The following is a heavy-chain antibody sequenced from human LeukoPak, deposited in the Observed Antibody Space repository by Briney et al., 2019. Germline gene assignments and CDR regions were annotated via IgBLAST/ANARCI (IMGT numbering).Heavy chain of an antibody. CDR1: GYAFTGYY. J-gene: IGHJ6*03. D-gene: IGHD4-11*01. Sequence: ASVKVSCKASGYAFTGYYMHWVRQAPGQGLEWMGWINPNSGGTNYAQKFQGRVTMTRDTSITTAYMELSRLTSDDTAVYYCASGYSDYADYYNYYMDVWGKGTTVTVSS. CDR3: ASGYSDYADYYNYYMDV. CDR2: INPNSGGT. V-gene: IGHV1-2*02.